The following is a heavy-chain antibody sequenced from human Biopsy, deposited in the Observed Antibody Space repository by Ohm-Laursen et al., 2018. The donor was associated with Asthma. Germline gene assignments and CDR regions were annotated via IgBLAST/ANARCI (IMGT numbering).Heavy chain of an antibody. J-gene: IGHJ4*02. V-gene: IGHV4-31*03. CDR2: ISYSGST. D-gene: IGHD3-22*01. CDR3: ARAQDYYDSRGYYRSFDY. CDR1: SGSITSGGYY. Sequence: SDTLSLTCTVSSGSITSGGYYCPWIRQHPGKGLEWIGFISYSGSTYYHPSLKSRVSISIDTSKNQFSLKLSSVTAADTAVYYCARAQDYYDSRGYYRSFDYWGQGTLVTVSS.